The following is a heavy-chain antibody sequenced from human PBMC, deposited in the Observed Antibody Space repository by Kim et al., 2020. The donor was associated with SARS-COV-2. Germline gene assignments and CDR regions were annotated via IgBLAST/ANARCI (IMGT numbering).Heavy chain of an antibody. CDR3: AKGIPRQLAQTYNYYFGMDV. D-gene: IGHD6-13*01. J-gene: IGHJ6*02. V-gene: IGHV3-23*01. Sequence: GRFTISRDNSKNTLYLQMDSLRAEDTAVYYCAKGIPRQLAQTYNYYFGMDVWGQGATVTVSS.